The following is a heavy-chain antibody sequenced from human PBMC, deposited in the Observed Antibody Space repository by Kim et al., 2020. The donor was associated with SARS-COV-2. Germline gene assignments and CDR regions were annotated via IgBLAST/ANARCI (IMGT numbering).Heavy chain of an antibody. CDR1: GFTFSSYS. Sequence: GGSLRLSCAASGFTFSSYSMNWVRQAPGKGLEWVSSISSSSSYIYYADSVKGRFTISRDNAKNSLYLQMNSLRAEDTAVYYCARVLGLTTGYFDYWGQGTLVTVSS. CDR2: ISSSSSYI. J-gene: IGHJ4*02. D-gene: IGHD4-17*01. V-gene: IGHV3-21*01. CDR3: ARVLGLTTGYFDY.